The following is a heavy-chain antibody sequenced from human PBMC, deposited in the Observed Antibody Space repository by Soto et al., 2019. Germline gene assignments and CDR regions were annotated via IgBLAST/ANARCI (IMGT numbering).Heavy chain of an antibody. CDR1: GFTFSSYA. J-gene: IGHJ4*02. V-gene: IGHV3-23*01. Sequence: GGSLRLSCAASGFTFSSYAMSWVRQAPGKGLEWVSAISGSGGSTYYADSVKGRFTISRDNSKNTRYLQMNSLRAEDTAVYYCAKLSLTYYPFYYYDSSGYYYWGQGTLVTVSS. CDR2: ISGSGGST. CDR3: AKLSLTYYPFYYYDSSGYYY. D-gene: IGHD3-22*01.